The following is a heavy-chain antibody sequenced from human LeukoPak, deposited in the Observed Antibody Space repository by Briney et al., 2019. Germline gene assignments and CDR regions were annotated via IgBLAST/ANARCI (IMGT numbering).Heavy chain of an antibody. J-gene: IGHJ5*02. CDR3: ARYTFGGVVGH. D-gene: IGHD3-16*01. Sequence: GGSLRLSCAASGFTFSSYAMTWVRQAPGKGLEWVSYISSSGSTIYYADSVKGRFTISRDNAKNSLYLQMNSLRAEDTAVYYCARYTFGGVVGHWGQGTLVTVSS. V-gene: IGHV3-48*04. CDR1: GFTFSSYA. CDR2: ISSSGSTI.